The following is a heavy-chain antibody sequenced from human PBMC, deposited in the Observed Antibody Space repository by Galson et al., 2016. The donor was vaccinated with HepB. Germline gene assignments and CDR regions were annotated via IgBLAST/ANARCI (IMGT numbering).Heavy chain of an antibody. J-gene: IGHJ4*02. D-gene: IGHD2-15*01. CDR2: LASDGST. CDR3: AKECRGGSCYPSETEG. V-gene: IGHV3-23*01. Sequence: SLRLSCAASAFTFRSHAMTWVRQAPGKGLEWVSSLASDGSTYYADSVKGRFTISRDNSKNTLYLQLNSLRAEDTAVYYCAKECRGGSCYPSETEGWGQGTLVTVSS. CDR1: AFTFRSHA.